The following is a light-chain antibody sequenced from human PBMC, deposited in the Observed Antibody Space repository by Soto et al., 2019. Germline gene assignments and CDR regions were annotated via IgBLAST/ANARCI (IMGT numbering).Light chain of an antibody. CDR3: QQFNNWPRT. CDR2: KAS. J-gene: IGKJ1*01. V-gene: IGKV1-5*03. Sequence: DIQMTQSPSTRSASVGDRVTITCRASQSISSWLAWYQQKPGKAPKLLIYKASSLESGVPSRFSGSGSGTEFTLTISSLQPDDFAVYYCQQFNNWPRTFGQGTKVDIK. CDR1: QSISSW.